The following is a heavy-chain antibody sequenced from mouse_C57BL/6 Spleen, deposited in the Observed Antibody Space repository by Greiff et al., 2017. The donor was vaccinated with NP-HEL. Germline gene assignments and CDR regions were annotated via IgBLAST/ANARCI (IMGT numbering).Heavy chain of an antibody. V-gene: IGHV5-17*01. CDR3: ARGWFAY. Sequence: VQLKEPGGGLVKPGGSLKLSCAASGFTFSDYGMHWVRQAPEKGLEWVAYISSGSSTIYYADTVKGRFTISRDNATNTLFLQMTSLRSEDAAMYYCARGWFAYWGQGTLVTVSA. CDR2: ISSGSSTI. J-gene: IGHJ3*01. CDR1: GFTFSDYG.